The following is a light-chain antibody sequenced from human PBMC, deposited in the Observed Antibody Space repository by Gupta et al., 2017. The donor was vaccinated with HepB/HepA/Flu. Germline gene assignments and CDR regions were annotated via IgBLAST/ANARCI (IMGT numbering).Light chain of an antibody. CDR3: AAWDYSLNAYV. CDR1: SSNIGSR. CDR2: TNN. V-gene: IGLV1-44*01. Sequence: QSVLIQPPSASGTPGQRVIISCSGSSSNIGSRVNWYQQLPGTAPKLLINTNNQRPSGVPDRISGSKSGTSASLAISGLQSEDEADYYCAAWDYSLNAYVFGTGTKVTVL. J-gene: IGLJ1*01.